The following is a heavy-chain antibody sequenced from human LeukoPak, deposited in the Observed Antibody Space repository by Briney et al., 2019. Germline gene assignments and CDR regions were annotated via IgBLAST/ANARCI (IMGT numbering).Heavy chain of an antibody. CDR1: GLTFSNNA. Sequence: GGSLRLSCAASGLTFSNNAMKWVRQAPGKGLEWVSTISGPGGSTDYGDSVKGRFTTSRDNSKNTVYLQMNSLRADDTAIYYCAKGDYGYYYYMDVWGKGTTVTVSS. J-gene: IGHJ6*03. CDR3: AKGDYGYYYYMDV. V-gene: IGHV3-23*01. D-gene: IGHD4-17*01. CDR2: ISGPGGST.